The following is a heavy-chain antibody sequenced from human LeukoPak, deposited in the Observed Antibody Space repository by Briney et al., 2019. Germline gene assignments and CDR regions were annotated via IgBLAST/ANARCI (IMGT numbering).Heavy chain of an antibody. V-gene: IGHV4-61*02. J-gene: IGHJ4*02. CDR1: GGSISSGSYY. CDR2: IYTSGST. CDR3: ARGQDPPLILFIAAARTNFDY. Sequence: SETLSLTCTVSGGSISSGSYYWSWIRQPAGKGLEWIGRIYTSGSTNYNPSLKSRVTISMDTSKNQFSLKLSSVTAADTAVYYCARGQDPPLILFIAAARTNFDYWGQGTLVTVSS. D-gene: IGHD6-13*01.